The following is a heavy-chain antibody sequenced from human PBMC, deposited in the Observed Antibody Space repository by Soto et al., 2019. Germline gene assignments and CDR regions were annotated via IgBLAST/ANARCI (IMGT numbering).Heavy chain of an antibody. V-gene: IGHV4-31*03. J-gene: IGHJ5*02. CDR2: IYYSGST. CDR1: GGSIGSGGYY. D-gene: IGHD2-21*02. Sequence: QVQLQESGPGLVKPSQTLSLTCTVSGGSIGSGGYYWSWIRQHPGKGLEGIGYIYYSGSTYYNPSLKSRVTISVDTSKNQFSLKLSSVTAADTAVYYCASSAYCGGDCSPLPNWFDPWGQGTLVTVSS. CDR3: ASSAYCGGDCSPLPNWFDP.